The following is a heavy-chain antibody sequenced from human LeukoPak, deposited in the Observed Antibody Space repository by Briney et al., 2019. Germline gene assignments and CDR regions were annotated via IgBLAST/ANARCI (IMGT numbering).Heavy chain of an antibody. CDR1: GCTFTSYG. V-gene: IGHV1-18*01. D-gene: IGHD2-2*02. CDR2: ISAYNGNT. J-gene: IGHJ6*02. CDR3: ARGHLGYCSSTSCYNYYYYGMDV. Sequence: ASVKVSCKASGCTFTSYGISWVRQAPGQGLEWMGWISAYNGNTNYAQKLQGRVTMTTDTSTSTAYMELRSLRSDDTAVYYCARGHLGYCSSTSCYNYYYYGMDVWGQGTTVTVSS.